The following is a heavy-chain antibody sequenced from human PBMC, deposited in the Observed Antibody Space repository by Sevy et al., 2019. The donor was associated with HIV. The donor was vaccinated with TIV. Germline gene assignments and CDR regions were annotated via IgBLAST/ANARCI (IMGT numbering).Heavy chain of an antibody. CDR1: SGSIGNYY. J-gene: IGHJ4*03. CDR3: ARRAFLGDYFDS. CDR2: IYYSGNT. V-gene: IGHV4-59*08. D-gene: IGHD3-16*01. Sequence: SETLSLTCSVSSGSIGNYYWYWLRQSPGRGLEWLGLIYYSGNTNYNPSLKSRVTMSIDTSQNQFSLGLRSLTAADTAVYYCARRAFLGDYFDSWGQGILVTVSS.